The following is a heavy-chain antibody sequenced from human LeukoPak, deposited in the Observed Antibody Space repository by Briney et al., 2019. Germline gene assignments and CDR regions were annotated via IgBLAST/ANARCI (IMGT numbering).Heavy chain of an antibody. CDR2: IKQDGSEK. J-gene: IGHJ4*02. V-gene: IGHV3-7*01. CDR1: GFTFSSYW. Sequence: GGSLRLSCAASGFTFSSYWMSWVRQAPGKGLEWVANIKQDGSEKYYVDSVKGRFTISRDNAKNSLYLQMNRLRAEDTAVYYCARPRGCGTSRCNNFDYWGQGTLVTVSS. CDR3: ARPRGCGTSRCNNFDY. D-gene: IGHD2-21*01.